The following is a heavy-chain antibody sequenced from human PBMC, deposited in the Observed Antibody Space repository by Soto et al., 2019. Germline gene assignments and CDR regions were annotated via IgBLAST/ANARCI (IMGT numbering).Heavy chain of an antibody. Sequence: GESLKISCKGSGYSFTSYWIGWVRQMPGKGLEWMGIIYPGDSDTRYSPSFQGQVTISADKSISTAYLQWSSLKASDTAMYYCATTDTIFGVVTEYYFDYWGQGTLVTVSS. CDR1: GYSFTSYW. D-gene: IGHD3-3*01. CDR3: ATTDTIFGVVTEYYFDY. CDR2: IYPGDSDT. J-gene: IGHJ4*02. V-gene: IGHV5-51*01.